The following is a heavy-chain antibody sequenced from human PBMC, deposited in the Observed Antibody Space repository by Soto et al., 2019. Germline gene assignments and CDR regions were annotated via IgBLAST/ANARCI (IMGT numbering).Heavy chain of an antibody. CDR1: GYSFTSYG. J-gene: IGHJ6*02. V-gene: IGHV1-18*01. CDR3: AKDNTATSPSRYRFGMDV. D-gene: IGHD4-17*01. CDR2: ISGYSGNT. Sequence: QLQLMQSGPEVKKPGASLKVSCKASGYSFTSYGISWVRQAPGRGLEWMGWISGYSGNTNYEQKFKGRVTMTTDAATSTAYWELRRLASDDTAVYYCAKDNTATSPSRYRFGMDVWGPGTTFTVS.